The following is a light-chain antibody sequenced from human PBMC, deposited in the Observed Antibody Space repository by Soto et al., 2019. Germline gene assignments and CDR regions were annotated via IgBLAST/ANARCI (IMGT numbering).Light chain of an antibody. CDR2: WAS. CDR1: QSVLYSANNKNY. V-gene: IGKV4-1*01. Sequence: DIVMTQSPDSLAVSLGERATINCKSSQSVLYSANNKNYLAWYQQKPGQPHKLLIYWASTRESGVPARFSGSGSGTDFTLTISSLQAEDVAVYYGQQYYSTPVTFGPGTKVDIK. CDR3: QQYYSTPVT. J-gene: IGKJ3*01.